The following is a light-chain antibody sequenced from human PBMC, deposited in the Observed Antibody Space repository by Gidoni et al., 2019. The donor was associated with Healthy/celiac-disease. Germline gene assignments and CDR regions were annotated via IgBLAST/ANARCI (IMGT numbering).Light chain of an antibody. CDR3: QQYGSSPPWYT. CDR1: QSVSSSY. V-gene: IGKV3-20*01. Sequence: EIVLTQSPGTLSLSPGESATLSCRASQSVSSSYLAWYQQKPGQAPRLLIYGASSRATGIPDRFSGSGSGTDFTLTISRLEPEDFAVYYCQQYGSSPPWYTFXQXTKLEIK. CDR2: GAS. J-gene: IGKJ2*01.